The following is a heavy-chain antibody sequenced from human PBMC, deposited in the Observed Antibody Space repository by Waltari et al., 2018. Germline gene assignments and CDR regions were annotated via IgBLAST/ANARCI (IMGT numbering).Heavy chain of an antibody. V-gene: IGHV1-69*10. CDR2: IIPILGIA. J-gene: IGHJ5*02. CDR1: GGTFSSYA. Sequence: QVQLVQSGAEVKKPGSSVKVSCKASGGTFSSYAISWVRQAPGQGLEWMGGIIPILGIANYAQKFQGRVTITADKSTSTAYMELSSLRSEDTAVYYCAIGGAGITGTPWWFDPWGQGTLVTVSS. D-gene: IGHD1-20*01. CDR3: AIGGAGITGTPWWFDP.